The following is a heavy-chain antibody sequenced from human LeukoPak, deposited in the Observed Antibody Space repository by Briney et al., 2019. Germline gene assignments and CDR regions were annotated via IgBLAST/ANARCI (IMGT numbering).Heavy chain of an antibody. CDR1: GFTFSSHL. Sequence: GGSLRLSCEASGFTFSSHLMSWVRQAPGKGLEWVAIIKQDGSEKDYVDSVTGRFTISRDNAKNSLYLQMNSLRDEDTAVYYCARDTSAWRYGMDVWGQGTTVTVPS. V-gene: IGHV3-7*01. CDR2: IKQDGSEK. J-gene: IGHJ6*02. D-gene: IGHD6-19*01. CDR3: ARDTSAWRYGMDV.